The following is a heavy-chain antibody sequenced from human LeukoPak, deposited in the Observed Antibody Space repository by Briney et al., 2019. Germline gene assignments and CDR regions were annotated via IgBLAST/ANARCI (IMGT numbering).Heavy chain of an antibody. CDR3: ATFPKWFGELLGAAEYFQH. CDR1: GGTFSSYA. CDR2: IIPIFGTA. D-gene: IGHD3-10*01. Sequence: SVKVSCKASGGTFSSYAISWVRQAPGQGLEWMGGIIPIFGTANYAQKFQGRVTMTEDTSTDTAYMELSSLRSEDTAVYYCATFPKWFGELLGAAEYFQHWGQGTLVTVSS. V-gene: IGHV1-69*06. J-gene: IGHJ1*01.